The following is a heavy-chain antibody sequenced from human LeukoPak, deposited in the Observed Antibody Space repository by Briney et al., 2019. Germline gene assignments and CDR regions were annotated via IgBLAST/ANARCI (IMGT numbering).Heavy chain of an antibody. Sequence: SETLSLTCTVSGGSISSGGYYWSWIRQPPGKGLEWIGYIYHSGSTYYNPSLKSRVTISVDRSKNQFSLKLSSVTAADTAVYYCAATRYSSSSPFDYWGQGTLVTVSS. CDR1: GGSISSGGYY. CDR2: IYHSGST. D-gene: IGHD6-6*01. CDR3: AATRYSSSSPFDY. V-gene: IGHV4-30-2*01. J-gene: IGHJ4*02.